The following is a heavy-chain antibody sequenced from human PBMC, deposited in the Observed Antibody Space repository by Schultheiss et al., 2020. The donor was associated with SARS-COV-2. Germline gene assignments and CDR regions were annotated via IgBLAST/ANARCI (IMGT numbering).Heavy chain of an antibody. J-gene: IGHJ5*02. D-gene: IGHD1-7*01. CDR3: ARDPGTTSTWFDP. Sequence: GESLKISCAASGFTFSSYWMHWVRQAPGKGLVWVSRINSDGSSTSYADSVKGRFTISRDNAKNTLYLQMNSLRAEDTAVYYCARDPGTTSTWFDPWGQGTLVTVSS. CDR2: INSDGSST. CDR1: GFTFSSYW. V-gene: IGHV3-74*01.